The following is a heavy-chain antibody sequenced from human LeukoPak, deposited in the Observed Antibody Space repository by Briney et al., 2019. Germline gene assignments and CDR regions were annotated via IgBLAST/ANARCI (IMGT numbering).Heavy chain of an antibody. CDR2: INQGGSET. V-gene: IGHV3-7*01. CDR3: ARLIGDRTTYDY. Sequence: PGGSLRLSCAASGFTFRTYWMSCVRQAPGKGLEWVASINQGGSETYYVESVKGRFTISRDNAMNSFFLQMNSLRAEDTAVYYCARLIGDRTTYDYWGQGTLVTVSS. J-gene: IGHJ4*02. CDR1: GFTFRTYW. D-gene: IGHD2/OR15-2a*01.